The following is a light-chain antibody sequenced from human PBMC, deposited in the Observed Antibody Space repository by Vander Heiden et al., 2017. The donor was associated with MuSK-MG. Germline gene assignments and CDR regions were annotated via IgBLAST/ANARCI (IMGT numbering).Light chain of an antibody. J-gene: IGKJ5*01. V-gene: IGKV1-12*01. CDR1: QGISSW. CDR3: QQSNTFPFT. Sequence: DIQMTQSPSSVSAAVGDRVTITCRARQGISSWLAWYQQKPLKAPKLLIYAASSLQSGVPSTFRATGPATDFTLTISILHPADLTTSYSQQSNTFPFTFGQGTRLEIK. CDR2: AAS.